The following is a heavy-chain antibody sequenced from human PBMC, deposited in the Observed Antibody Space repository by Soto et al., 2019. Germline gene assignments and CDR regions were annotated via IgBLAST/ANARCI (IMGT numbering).Heavy chain of an antibody. CDR2: IIPIFGTA. Sequence: AVKVSCKASGGTFSSYAISWVRQAPGQGLEWMGGIIPIFGTANYAQKFQGRVTITADKSTSTAYMELSSLRSEDTAVYYCARDSGSPLYDAFDIWGQGTMVTVSS. D-gene: IGHD3-10*01. CDR3: ARDSGSPLYDAFDI. CDR1: GGTFSSYA. J-gene: IGHJ3*02. V-gene: IGHV1-69*06.